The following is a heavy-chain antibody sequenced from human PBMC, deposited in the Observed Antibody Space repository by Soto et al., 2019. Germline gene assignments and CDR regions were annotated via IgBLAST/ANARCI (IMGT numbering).Heavy chain of an antibody. CDR3: AADSPESNGWLDY. J-gene: IGHJ4*02. CDR1: GFIFNYSW. D-gene: IGHD6-19*01. V-gene: IGHV3-15*07. CDR2: IKSNNDGGTT. Sequence: EVQLVESGGGLVKPGGSLRLSCAASGFIFNYSWMNWVRQAPGKGLEWVARIKSNNDGGTTDYAGSVRGRFTISRDHSKNTLYLQSNDPKTGETAVDHCAADSPESNGWLDYWGQGTLVTVSS.